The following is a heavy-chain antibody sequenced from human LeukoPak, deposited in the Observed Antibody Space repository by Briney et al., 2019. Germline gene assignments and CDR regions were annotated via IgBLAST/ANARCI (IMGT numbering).Heavy chain of an antibody. CDR3: ARVAENGTFFDY. Sequence: SQNLSLTRTVSGGSISSYYWSWIRQPPAKGLEWIGHIYYSGSNNYNPSLKSRVTISVDTSKNQFCLKLSSVTAADTAVYYCARVAENGTFFDYWGQGTLVTVSS. V-gene: IGHV4-59*01. CDR1: GGSISSYY. D-gene: IGHD1-1*01. J-gene: IGHJ4*02. CDR2: IYYSGSN.